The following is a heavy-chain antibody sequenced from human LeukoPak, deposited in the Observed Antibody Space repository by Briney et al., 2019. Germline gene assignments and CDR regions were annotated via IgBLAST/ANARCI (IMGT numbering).Heavy chain of an antibody. D-gene: IGHD1-7*01. J-gene: IGHJ4*02. CDR2: IYYSGST. CDR3: ARSVKMELHYFDY. V-gene: IGHV4-30-4*01. Sequence: SQTLSLTCTVSGGSISSGDYYWSWIRQPPGKGLEWIGYIYYSGSTYYNPSLKSRVTMSVDTSKNQFSLKLSSATAADTAVYYCARSVKMELHYFDYWGQGTLVTVSS. CDR1: GGSISSGDYY.